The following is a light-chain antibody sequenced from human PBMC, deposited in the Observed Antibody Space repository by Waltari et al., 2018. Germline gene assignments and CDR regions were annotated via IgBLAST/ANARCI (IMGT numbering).Light chain of an antibody. CDR2: GAS. V-gene: IGKV3-15*01. Sequence: EIVMTQSPATPSGSPGERAILSCRASQSVTTNLAWNQQKPGQAPRLLIYGASTRATDIPARFSGSGSGTEFTLTISSLQSEDFAVYYCHQYNDGPPFNFGQGTKLEIK. CDR3: HQYNDGPPFN. CDR1: QSVTTN. J-gene: IGKJ2*01.